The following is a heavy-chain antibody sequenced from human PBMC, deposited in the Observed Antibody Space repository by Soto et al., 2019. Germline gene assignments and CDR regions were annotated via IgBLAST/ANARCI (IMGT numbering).Heavy chain of an antibody. D-gene: IGHD3-10*01. Sequence: QVQLQESGPGLVKPSETLSLTCTVSGGSLSSLYWRCFSQPAGKGLAWIGSIDTSGPTIYNPSLKSRVSTSMTMSSNQLALKVSSVTAAVAAVDSCARGEEAVGSRVSRVVFHHWGPGTLVTVSS. V-gene: IGHV4-4*07. CDR2: IDTSGPT. CDR1: GGSLSSLY. CDR3: ARGEEAVGSRVSRVVFHH. J-gene: IGHJ1*01.